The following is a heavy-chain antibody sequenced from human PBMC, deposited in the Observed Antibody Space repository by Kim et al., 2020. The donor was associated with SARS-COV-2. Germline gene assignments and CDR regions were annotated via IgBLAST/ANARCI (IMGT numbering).Heavy chain of an antibody. V-gene: IGHV3-7*01. CDR2: IKQDGSEK. CDR1: GFTFSNYW. D-gene: IGHD6-19*01. CDR3: ARDRYSSGWYPIDY. Sequence: GGSLRLSCAASGFTFSNYWMSWVRQTPGKGLECVAQIKQDGSEKNCVDSVKGRFNISRDNAKNLVYLQMNSLGVEDTAVYFCARDRYSSGWYPIDYWGQG. J-gene: IGHJ4*02.